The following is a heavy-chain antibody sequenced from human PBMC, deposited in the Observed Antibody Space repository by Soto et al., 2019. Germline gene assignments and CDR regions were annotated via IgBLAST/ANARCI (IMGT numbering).Heavy chain of an antibody. J-gene: IGHJ4*02. CDR2: ISPHNGNT. CDR1: GYTFNTYF. CDR3: ARDTGTSFDY. Sequence: HVQLVQSGGELKKPGASVKVSCNTSGYTFNTYFITWVRQAPGQGLEWMGWISPHNGNTNYAEKFQGRVTMTADTITQTAYMELRNLRIDDTAVYYCARDTGTSFDYWGQGTPVTVS. V-gene: IGHV1-18*01.